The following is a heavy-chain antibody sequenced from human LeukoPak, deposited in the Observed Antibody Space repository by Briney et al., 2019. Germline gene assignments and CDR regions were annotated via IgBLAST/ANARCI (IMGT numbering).Heavy chain of an antibody. CDR2: INHSGST. V-gene: IGHV4-34*01. J-gene: IGHJ4*02. CDR3: ARVRHGSGRPFDY. CDR1: GGSFSGYY. D-gene: IGHD3-10*01. Sequence: SETLSLTCAVYGGSFSGYYWSWIRQPPGKGLEWIGEINHSGSTNYNPSLKSRVTISVDTSKNQFSLKLSSVTAADTAVYYCARVRHGSGRPFDYCGQGTLVTVSS.